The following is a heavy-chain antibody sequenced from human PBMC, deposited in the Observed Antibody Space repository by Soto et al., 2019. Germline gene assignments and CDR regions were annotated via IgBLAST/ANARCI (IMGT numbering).Heavy chain of an antibody. V-gene: IGHV4-4*08. CDR2: ISDSGST. Sequence: QVQLQESGPGLVKPSETLSLTCTVSGGSISSYHWSWIRQPPGKGLEWIGYISDSGSTNYNPARQSQVTIPLDTSKIQFSLTVGSVTAADSAVYYCASGSTTVLDYWGQGTLVTVSS. CDR3: ASGSTTVLDY. CDR1: GGSISSYH. D-gene: IGHD3-10*01. J-gene: IGHJ4*02.